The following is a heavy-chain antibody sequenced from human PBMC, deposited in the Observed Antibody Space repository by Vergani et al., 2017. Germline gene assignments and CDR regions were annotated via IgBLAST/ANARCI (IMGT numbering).Heavy chain of an antibody. CDR1: GFTFITYS. V-gene: IGHV3-48*01. Sequence: EVQLVESGGGLVQPGGSLRLSCAASGFTFITYSMNWVRQAPGKGLEWVSYISSSSSTIYYADSVKGRFTISRDNAKNSLYLQMNSLRAEDTAVYYCAREGRYDSGGYYSDYWGQGTLVTVSS. CDR3: AREGRYDSGGYYSDY. CDR2: ISSSSSTI. J-gene: IGHJ4*02. D-gene: IGHD3-22*01.